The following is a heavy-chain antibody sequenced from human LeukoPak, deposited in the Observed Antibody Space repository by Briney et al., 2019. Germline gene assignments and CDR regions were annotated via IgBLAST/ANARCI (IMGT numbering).Heavy chain of an antibody. D-gene: IGHD3-10*02. CDR3: AELGITMIGGV. CDR1: GFTFSSYE. Sequence: GGSLRLSCAASGFTFSSYEMNWVRQAPGKGLEWVSYISSSGSTIYYADSVKGRFTISRDNAKNSLYLQMNSLRAEDPAVYYCAELGITMIGGVWGKGTTVAISS. CDR2: ISSSGSTI. V-gene: IGHV3-48*03. J-gene: IGHJ6*03.